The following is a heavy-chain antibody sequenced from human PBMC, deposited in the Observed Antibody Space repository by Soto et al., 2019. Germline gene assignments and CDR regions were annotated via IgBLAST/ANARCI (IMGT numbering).Heavy chain of an antibody. CDR1: GFTFSNYW. Sequence: EVQLVESGGGLVQPGGSLRLSCAASGFTFSNYWMHWVRQAPGKGLVWVSRINTDGTNTNYADSVRGRFTISRDNSKNTLYLQMNSLRAEDTAVYYCAKEGAADERDYWGQGTLVTVSS. D-gene: IGHD6-13*01. CDR3: AKEGAADERDY. J-gene: IGHJ4*02. V-gene: IGHV3-74*01. CDR2: INTDGTNT.